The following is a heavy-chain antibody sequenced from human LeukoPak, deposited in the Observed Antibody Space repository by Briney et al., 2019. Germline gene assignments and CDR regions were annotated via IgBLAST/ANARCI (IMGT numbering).Heavy chain of an antibody. V-gene: IGHV3-30*02. Sequence: GGSLRLSCAASGFTFSSYGIHWVRQAPGKGLEWVTFIRFDGIDKYYADSVKGRVTLSRDNSKNSVYLQMNSLRAEDTAVYFCARDGRFGEWNYMDVWGKGTTVTISS. D-gene: IGHD3-10*01. CDR3: ARDGRFGEWNYMDV. CDR2: IRFDGIDK. J-gene: IGHJ6*03. CDR1: GFTFSSYG.